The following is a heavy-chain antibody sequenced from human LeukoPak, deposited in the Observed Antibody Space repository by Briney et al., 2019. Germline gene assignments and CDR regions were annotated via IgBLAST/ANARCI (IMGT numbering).Heavy chain of an antibody. V-gene: IGHV3-21*06. CDR3: ARDDYYDVGGYADDGFDI. J-gene: IGHJ3*02. D-gene: IGHD3-22*01. CDR2: ITSSGSHI. Sequence: GGSLRLSCAASDFAFSSYCMNWLRQPPGKGLEWVSSITSSGSHIHYADSVKGRFTVSRDNAKNTLYLQMNSLRTEDTAVYYCARDDYYDVGGYADDGFDIWGQGTMVTASS. CDR1: DFAFSSYC.